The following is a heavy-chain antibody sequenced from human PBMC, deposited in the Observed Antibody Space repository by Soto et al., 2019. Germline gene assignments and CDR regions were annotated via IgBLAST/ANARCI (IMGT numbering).Heavy chain of an antibody. CDR3: AKGLMDTAMADYYYYYMDV. V-gene: IGHV3-23*01. Sequence: GGSLRLSCAASGFTFSSYAMSWVRQAPGKGLEWVSAISGSGGSTYYADSVKGRFTISRDNSKNTLYLQMNSLRAEDTAVYYCAKGLMDTAMADYYYYYMDVWGKGTTVTVSS. CDR2: ISGSGGST. CDR1: GFTFSSYA. J-gene: IGHJ6*03. D-gene: IGHD5-18*01.